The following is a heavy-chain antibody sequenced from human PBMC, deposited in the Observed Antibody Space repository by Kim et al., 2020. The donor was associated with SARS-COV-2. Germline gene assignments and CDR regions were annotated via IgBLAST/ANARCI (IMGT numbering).Heavy chain of an antibody. V-gene: IGHV1-8*01. CDR2: MNPNSGNT. J-gene: IGHJ4*02. CDR3: ARSLGLYDFWSGYNLDDY. D-gene: IGHD3-3*01. CDR1: GYTFTSYD. Sequence: ASVKVSCKASGYTFTSYDINWVRQATGQGLEWMGWMNPNSGNTGYAQKFQGRVTMTRNTSISTAYMELSSLRSEDTAVYYCARSLGLYDFWSGYNLDDYWGQGTLVTVSS.